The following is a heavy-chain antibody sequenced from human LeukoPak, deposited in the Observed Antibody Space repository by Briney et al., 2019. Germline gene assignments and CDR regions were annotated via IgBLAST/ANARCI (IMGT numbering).Heavy chain of an antibody. J-gene: IGHJ4*02. D-gene: IGHD1-26*01. CDR1: GFPFSDYS. V-gene: IGHV3-21*01. CDR3: ARVLSGSHPPFYFDF. CDR2: ISSTSYSYI. Sequence: TGGSLRLSCAASGFPFSDYSMNWIRQAPGKGLEWVSSISSTSYSYIFYADSVKGRFTISRDNAEDSLFLQMNSLRVEDTAVYYCARVLSGSHPPFYFDFWGQGSLVTVSS.